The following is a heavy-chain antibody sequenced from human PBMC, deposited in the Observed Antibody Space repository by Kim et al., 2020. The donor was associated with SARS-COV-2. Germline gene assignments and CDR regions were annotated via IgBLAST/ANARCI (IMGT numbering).Heavy chain of an antibody. J-gene: IGHJ4*02. CDR2: IYYSGTT. Sequence: SETLSLTCTVSGGSVSSGSYYWSWIRQPPGKGLEWIGYIYYSGTTNYNPSLKSRVTISVDTPKNQFSLKLSSVTAADTAVYYCARRRVLDYWGQGTLVTVSS. CDR3: ARRRVLDY. CDR1: GGSVSSGSYY. V-gene: IGHV4-61*01. D-gene: IGHD3-3*01.